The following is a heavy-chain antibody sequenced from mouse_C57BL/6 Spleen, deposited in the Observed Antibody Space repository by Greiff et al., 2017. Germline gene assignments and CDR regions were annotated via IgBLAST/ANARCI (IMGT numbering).Heavy chain of an antibody. J-gene: IGHJ1*03. Sequence: VKLQESGAELVKPGASVKISCKASGYAFSSYWMNWVKQRPGKGLEWIGQIYPGDGDTNYNGKFKGKATLTADKSSSTAYMQLSSLTSEDSAVYFCARSEGSYWYFDVWGTGTTVTVSS. CDR2: IYPGDGDT. CDR3: ARSEGSYWYFDV. D-gene: IGHD1-1*01. CDR1: GYAFSSYW. V-gene: IGHV1-80*01.